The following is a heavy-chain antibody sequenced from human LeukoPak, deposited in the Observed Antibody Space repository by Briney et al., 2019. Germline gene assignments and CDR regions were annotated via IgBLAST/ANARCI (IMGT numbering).Heavy chain of an antibody. Sequence: SSETLSLTCTVSGGSMSPYHWGWIRQPPGKGLEWTGYIYYSGSTYYNPSLKSRVTISVDTSKNQFSLKLSSVTAADTAVYYCARDRRYFDWRTYGMDVWGQGTTVTVSS. CDR1: GGSMSPYH. D-gene: IGHD3-9*01. CDR3: ARDRRYFDWRTYGMDV. V-gene: IGHV4-59*12. J-gene: IGHJ6*02. CDR2: IYYSGST.